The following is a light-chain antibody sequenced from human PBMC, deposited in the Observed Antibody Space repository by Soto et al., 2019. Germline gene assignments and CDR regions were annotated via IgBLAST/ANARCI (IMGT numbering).Light chain of an antibody. CDR1: QSVSSSY. J-gene: IGKJ1*01. V-gene: IGKV3-11*01. CDR2: DAS. Sequence: EIVLTQSPGTLSLSTGERATLSCRASQSVSSSYLAWYQQKPGQAPRLLIYDASKRATGIPARFSGSGFGTDYTLTISSLEPEDFAVYYCQQRSKWRTFGQGTKV. CDR3: QQRSKWRT.